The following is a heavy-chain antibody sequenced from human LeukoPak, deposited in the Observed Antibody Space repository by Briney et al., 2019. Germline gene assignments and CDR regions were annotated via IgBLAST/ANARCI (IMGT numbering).Heavy chain of an antibody. Sequence: PVGSLRLSCAVSGITLSNYGMSWVRQAPGKGLEWVAGISGSGGRTNYADSVKGRFTVSRDNPKNTLYLQMNSLRAEDTAVYFCAKRGVVIRVILVGFHKEANYFDSWGQGALVTVSS. D-gene: IGHD3-22*01. CDR2: ISGSGGRT. CDR1: GITLSNYG. CDR3: AKRGVVIRVILVGFHKEANYFDS. J-gene: IGHJ4*02. V-gene: IGHV3-23*01.